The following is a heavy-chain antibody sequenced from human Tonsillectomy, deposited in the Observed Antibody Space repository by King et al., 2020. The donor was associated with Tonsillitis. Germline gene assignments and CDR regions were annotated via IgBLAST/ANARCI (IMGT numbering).Heavy chain of an antibody. CDR2: ISGSGGST. CDR3: SKGAPGIAVAGSGAFAY. Sequence: QLVQSGGGLVQPGGSLRLSCAASGFTFSSYAMSWVRQAPGKGLEWVSGISGSGGSTYYADSVKDRFTISRDNSKNTLYLQMNSLGAEDTAVYYWSKGAPGIAVAGSGAFAYWGQGTLVTVSS. J-gene: IGHJ4*02. CDR1: GFTFSSYA. V-gene: IGHV3-23*04. D-gene: IGHD6-19*01.